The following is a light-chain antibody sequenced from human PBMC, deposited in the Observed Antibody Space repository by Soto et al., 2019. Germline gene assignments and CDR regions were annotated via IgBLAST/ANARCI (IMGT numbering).Light chain of an antibody. Sequence: QSVLTQPASVSGSPGQSITISCAGTSSDVGGFDLVSWYQQHPGKAPKLMIYEVTKRPSGVSNRFSGSKSGNTASLTISELQAEDEADYYCCSYAGTITFVFGTGTKVTVL. CDR3: CSYAGTITFV. V-gene: IGLV2-23*02. CDR1: SSDVGGFDL. CDR2: EVT. J-gene: IGLJ1*01.